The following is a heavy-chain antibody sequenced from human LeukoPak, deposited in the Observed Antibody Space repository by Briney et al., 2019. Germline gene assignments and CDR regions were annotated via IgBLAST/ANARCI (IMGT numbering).Heavy chain of an antibody. J-gene: IGHJ5*02. CDR1: GDSVSSNSAA. V-gene: IGHV6-1*01. D-gene: IGHD1-7*01. Sequence: SQTLSLTCAISGDSVSSNSAAWNWIRQSPSRGLEWLGRTYYMSKWYNDYAVSVKSRTTINPETSKNQFSLQLKSVTPEDTAVYYCARSHWNYDNWFDPWGQGTLVTVSS. CDR2: TYYMSKWYN. CDR3: ARSHWNYDNWFDP.